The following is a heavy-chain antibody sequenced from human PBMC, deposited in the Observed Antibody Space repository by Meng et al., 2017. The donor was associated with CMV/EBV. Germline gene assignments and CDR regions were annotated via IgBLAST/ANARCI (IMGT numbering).Heavy chain of an antibody. CDR3: AKGRGDSDYDFEY. CDR2: VKEDGSGE. V-gene: IGHV3-7*03. J-gene: IGHJ4*02. Sequence: GGSLRLSCAASGFTYSNYWITWVRQAPGKGLEWVARVKEDGSGEYYVDSVKGRFTVSRDNSKNTLYLQTNSLRAEDTAVYYCAKGRGDSDYDFEYWGRGTLVTVSS. CDR1: GFTYSNYW. D-gene: IGHD5-12*01.